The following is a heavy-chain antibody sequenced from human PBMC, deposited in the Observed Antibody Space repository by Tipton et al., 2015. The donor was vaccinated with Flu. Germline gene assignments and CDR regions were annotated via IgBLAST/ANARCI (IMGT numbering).Heavy chain of an antibody. D-gene: IGHD3-10*02. CDR3: ARHTGDSVRGVIDY. CDR2: FSNDGKT. Sequence: TLSLTCAVSYYSISTGYYWGWIRQPPGKGLEWIGSFSNDGKTLYKPSLKSRVTGSVDTSKNQFSLRLSSVTAADTAVYYCARHTGDSVRGVIDYWGQGTLVTVSS. V-gene: IGHV4-38-2*01. J-gene: IGHJ4*02. CDR1: YYSISTGYY.